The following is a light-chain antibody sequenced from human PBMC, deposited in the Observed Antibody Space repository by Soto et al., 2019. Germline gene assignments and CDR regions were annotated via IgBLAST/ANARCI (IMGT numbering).Light chain of an antibody. CDR2: GAS. CDR1: QSVSNNY. Sequence: EIVLKQPPRTLSLSPGERATLPCSAFQSVSNNYLAWYQQKPGQAPRLLIYGASNRATGIPDRFSGSGSETDFTLTISRLEPEDFAVYYCQRYGTSLTWTFGQGTKVDI. CDR3: QRYGTSLTWT. J-gene: IGKJ1*01. V-gene: IGKV3-20*01.